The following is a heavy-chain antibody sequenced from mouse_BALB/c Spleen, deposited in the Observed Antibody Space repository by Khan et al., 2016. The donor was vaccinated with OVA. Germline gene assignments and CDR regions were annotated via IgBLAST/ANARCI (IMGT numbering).Heavy chain of an antibody. CDR1: GYTFTSYW. CDR3: AISNYYGSSLYALDY. J-gene: IGHJ4*01. Sequence: DLVKPGASVKLSCKASGYTFTSYWINWIKQRPGQGLEWIGRIAPGSGSSSYNEMFKGTTILTVDTSSTTAYIQFSSLSSEDSAVYFSAISNYYGSSLYALDYWGQGTSVTVSS. CDR2: IAPGSGSS. D-gene: IGHD1-1*01. V-gene: IGHV1S41*01.